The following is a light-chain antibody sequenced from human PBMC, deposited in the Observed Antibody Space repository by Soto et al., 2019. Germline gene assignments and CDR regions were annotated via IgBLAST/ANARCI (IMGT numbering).Light chain of an antibody. Sequence: EIVLTQSPGTLSLSPGERATLSCRASQSVNSGYIAWYRQKPGQAPKLLIFGASTRATGIPDRFRGSGSGTDFTLNIRRLETEYFAVYFCQQYGFSPETLGHGTKVKIK. V-gene: IGKV3-20*01. CDR3: QQYGFSPET. CDR2: GAS. J-gene: IGKJ1*01. CDR1: QSVNSGY.